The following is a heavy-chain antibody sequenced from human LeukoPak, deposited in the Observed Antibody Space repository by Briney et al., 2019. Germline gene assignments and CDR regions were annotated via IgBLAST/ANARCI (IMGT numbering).Heavy chain of an antibody. CDR1: GFTFGDYA. CDR2: IRSDGSNT. V-gene: IGHV3-30*02. Sequence: GGSLRLSCKGSGFTFGDYAMTWVRQAPGQGLEWVAFIRSDGSNTYYGDSVKGRFTISRDNSKKILHLQMNSLRPGDTALYYCAIIPLGGRFDYWGQGTLVIVSS. D-gene: IGHD3-10*01. J-gene: IGHJ4*02. CDR3: AIIPLGGRFDY.